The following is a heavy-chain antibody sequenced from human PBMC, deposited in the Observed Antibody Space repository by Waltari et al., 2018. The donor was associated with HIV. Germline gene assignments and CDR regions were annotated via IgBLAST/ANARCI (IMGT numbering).Heavy chain of an antibody. J-gene: IGHJ4*02. V-gene: IGHV4-4*07. CDR2: IYTSGST. Sequence: QVQLQESGPGLVKPSETLSLTCPVSGGSISSYYWSWIRQPAGKGLEWIGRIYTSGSTNSNPSLKSRVTRAGDTSKNQFSLKLGSVTATDTAVYYCARVGMGAVTDYWGQGTLVTVSS. D-gene: IGHD4-17*01. CDR1: GGSISSYY. CDR3: ARVGMGAVTDY.